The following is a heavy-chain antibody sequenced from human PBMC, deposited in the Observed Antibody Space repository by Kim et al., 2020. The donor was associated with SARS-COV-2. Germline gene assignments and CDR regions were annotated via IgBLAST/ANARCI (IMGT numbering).Heavy chain of an antibody. V-gene: IGHV6-1*01. D-gene: IGHD6-19*01. J-gene: IGHJ4*02. Sequence: NDYAISVKSRINTNPDTSKNQFSLHLNSVTPEDTAVYYCAREGWLVGFDYWGQGTLVTVSS. CDR2: N. CDR3: AREGWLVGFDY.